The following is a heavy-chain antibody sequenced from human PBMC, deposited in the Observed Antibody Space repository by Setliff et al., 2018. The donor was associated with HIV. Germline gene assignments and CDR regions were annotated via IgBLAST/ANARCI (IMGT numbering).Heavy chain of an antibody. CDR3: ARVFDYGGNSQRDAFDI. CDR2: INPGGGNT. J-gene: IGHJ3*02. D-gene: IGHD4-17*01. V-gene: IGHV1-46*01. Sequence: ASVKVSCKASGYTFTTYYIHWVRRAPGQGLEWLAVINPGGGNTNYAQKFQGRVTVTRDTSTSTVYMELSSLTSDDTAVYYCARVFDYGGNSQRDAFDIWGQGTMVTVSS. CDR1: GYTFTTYY.